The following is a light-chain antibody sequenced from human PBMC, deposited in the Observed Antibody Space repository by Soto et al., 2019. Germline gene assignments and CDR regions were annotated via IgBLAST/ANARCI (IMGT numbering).Light chain of an antibody. V-gene: IGLV1-44*01. CDR1: SSNIGSNT. J-gene: IGLJ2*01. CDR2: SNS. CDR3: AAWDDSLNGVV. Sequence: QSVLTQPPSASGTPGQRVTISCSGRSSNIGSNTVNWYQQFPGTAPKLLIYSNSQRPSWVPDRFSGSKSGTSASLAVSGLQSEDEADYYCAAWDDSLNGVVFGGGTKVTVL.